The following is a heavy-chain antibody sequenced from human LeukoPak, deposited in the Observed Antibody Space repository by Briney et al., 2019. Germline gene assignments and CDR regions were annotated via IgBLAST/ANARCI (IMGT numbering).Heavy chain of an antibody. D-gene: IGHD2-2*02. Sequence: GGSLRLSCAASGFTFSSYDMHWVRQATGKGLEWVSAIGTAGDTYYPGSVKGRFTISRENAKNSLYLQMNSLRAGDTAVYYCARAALDCSSTSCYNYFDLWGRGTPVTVSS. J-gene: IGHJ2*01. CDR2: IGTAGDT. V-gene: IGHV3-13*01. CDR3: ARAALDCSSTSCYNYFDL. CDR1: GFTFSSYD.